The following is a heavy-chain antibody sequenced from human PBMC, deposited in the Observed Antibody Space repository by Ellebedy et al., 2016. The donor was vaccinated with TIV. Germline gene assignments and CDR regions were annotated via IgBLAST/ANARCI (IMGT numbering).Heavy chain of an antibody. CDR2: ISFDGGQK. CDR1: GFTFSTYW. D-gene: IGHD3-22*01. CDR3: ARVLDVAEDSGYYRPFHH. J-gene: IGHJ1*01. Sequence: GESLKISXAASGFTFSTYWMSWVRQAPGKGPEWVAVISFDGGQKYYADPLKGRFTVSRDNSKNTLYLQMNTLRLEDTAVYYCARVLDVAEDSGYYRPFHHWGLGTLVTVSS. V-gene: IGHV3-30-3*01.